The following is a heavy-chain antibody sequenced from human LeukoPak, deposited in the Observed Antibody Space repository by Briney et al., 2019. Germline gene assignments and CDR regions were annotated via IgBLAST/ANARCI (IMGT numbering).Heavy chain of an antibody. CDR2: ISAYNGNT. Sequence: GASVKVSCKASGYTFTSYGISWVRQASGQGLEWMGWISAYNGNTNYAQKLQGRVTMTTDTSTSTAYMELRSLRSDDTAVYYCARESVLIAAAGTSGDYWGQGTLVTVSS. V-gene: IGHV1-18*01. CDR3: ARESVLIAAAGTSGDY. J-gene: IGHJ4*02. CDR1: GYTFTSYG. D-gene: IGHD6-13*01.